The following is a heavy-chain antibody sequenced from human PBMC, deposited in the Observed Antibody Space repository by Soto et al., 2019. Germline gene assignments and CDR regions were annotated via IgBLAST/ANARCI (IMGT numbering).Heavy chain of an antibody. J-gene: IGHJ4*02. CDR2: INPSGGST. V-gene: IGHV1-46*03. CDR1: GYTFTSYY. CDR3: VRDRFGLRLPDY. D-gene: IGHD3-16*01. Sequence: ASVKVSCKASGYTFTSYYMHWVRQAPGQGLEWMGIINPSGGSTSYAQKFQGRVTMTRDTSTSTVYMELSSLRSEDTAVYYCVRDRFGLRLPDYWGQGTLVTVSS.